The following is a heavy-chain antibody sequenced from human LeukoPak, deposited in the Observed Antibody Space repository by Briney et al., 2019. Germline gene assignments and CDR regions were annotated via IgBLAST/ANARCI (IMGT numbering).Heavy chain of an antibody. CDR2: ISGSGGST. CDR3: AKVRGWTGGAYFDY. D-gene: IGHD6-19*01. V-gene: IGHV3-23*01. CDR1: GFTFSSYA. J-gene: IGHJ4*02. Sequence: PGGSLRLSCAASGFTFSSYAMSWVRQAPGKGLEGVSAISGSGGSTYCADSVKGRFTISRDNSKNTLYLQMNSLRAEDTAVYYCAKVRGWTGGAYFDYWGQGTLVTVSS.